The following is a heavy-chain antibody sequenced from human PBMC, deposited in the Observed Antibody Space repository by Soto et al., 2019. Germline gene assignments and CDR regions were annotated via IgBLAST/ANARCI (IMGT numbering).Heavy chain of an antibody. Sequence: EVQLVESGGGLVQPGGSLRLSCAASGFTFSSYSMNRVRQAPGKGLEWVSYISSSSSTIYYADSVKGRFTISRDNAKNSLYLQMNSLRAEDTAVYYCARAALYNWNDVSWFDPWGQGTLVTVSS. D-gene: IGHD1-1*01. CDR1: GFTFSSYS. J-gene: IGHJ5*02. CDR2: ISSSSSTI. CDR3: ARAALYNWNDVSWFDP. V-gene: IGHV3-48*01.